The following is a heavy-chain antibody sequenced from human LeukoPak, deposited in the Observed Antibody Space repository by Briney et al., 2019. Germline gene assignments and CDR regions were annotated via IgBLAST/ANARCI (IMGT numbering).Heavy chain of an antibody. CDR3: ARVRGYSYGSDAFDI. V-gene: IGHV4-39*07. CDR1: GGSISSSIYY. CDR2: IYYSGST. J-gene: IGHJ3*02. Sequence: SETLSLTCTVSGGSISSSIYYWGWIRQPPRRGLEWIGTIYYSGSTNYNPSLKSRVTISVDTSKNQFSLKLSSVTAADTAVFYCARVRGYSYGSDAFDIWGQGTMVTVSS. D-gene: IGHD5-18*01.